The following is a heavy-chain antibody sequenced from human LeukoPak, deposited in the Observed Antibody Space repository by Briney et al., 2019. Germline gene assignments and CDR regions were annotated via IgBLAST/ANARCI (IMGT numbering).Heavy chain of an antibody. V-gene: IGHV3-21*01. J-gene: IGHJ4*02. CDR3: ATLKLRYFDWSDY. CDR2: ISSSSSYI. Sequence: GGSLRLSRAASGFTFSSYSMSWVRQAPGKGLEWVSSISSSSSYIYYADSVKGRFTISRDNAKNSLYLQMNSLRAEDTAVYYCATLKLRYFDWSDYWGQGTLVTVSS. D-gene: IGHD3-9*01. CDR1: GFTFSSYS.